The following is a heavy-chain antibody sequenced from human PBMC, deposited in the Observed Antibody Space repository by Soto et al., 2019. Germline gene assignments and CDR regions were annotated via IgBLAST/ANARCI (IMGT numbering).Heavy chain of an antibody. V-gene: IGHV3-30*18. Sequence: QVQLVESGGGVVQPGRSLRLSCAASGFTFSSYGMHWVRQAPGKGLEWVAVISYDESNKYYADSVKGRYTISRDNSKNTLYLQMNSLRAEDTAVYYCTKGVGVITSYFQLWGQGTLVTVSS. CDR1: GFTFSSYG. J-gene: IGHJ1*01. CDR2: ISYDESNK. D-gene: IGHD3-22*01. CDR3: TKGVGVITSYFQL.